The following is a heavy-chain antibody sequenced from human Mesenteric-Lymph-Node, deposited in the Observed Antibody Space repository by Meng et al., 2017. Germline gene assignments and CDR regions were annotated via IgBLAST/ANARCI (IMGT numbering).Heavy chain of an antibody. Sequence: SLKISCAASGFTFDDYAMHWVRQAPGKGLEWVSRISWNSANTGYTDSVRGRFTISRDNAKNSLYLQMNSLRAEDTALYYCTKDHGYNYGYPDYWGQGTLVTVSS. D-gene: IGHD5-18*01. CDR3: TKDHGYNYGYPDY. J-gene: IGHJ4*02. CDR2: ISWNSANT. V-gene: IGHV3-9*01. CDR1: GFTFDDYA.